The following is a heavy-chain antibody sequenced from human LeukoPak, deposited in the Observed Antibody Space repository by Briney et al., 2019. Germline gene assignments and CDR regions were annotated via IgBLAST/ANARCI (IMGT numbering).Heavy chain of an antibody. CDR3: ARRGDILTDYAFDY. Sequence: SETLSLTCSVSGGSINSNSHHWDWIRQAPGKGLEWTGNIYYSGTTSYNPSLKSRVTISVDTSKNQFSLRLSSVTAADTAVYYCARRGDILTDYAFDYWGQGTLVTVSS. V-gene: IGHV4-39*01. D-gene: IGHD3-9*01. J-gene: IGHJ4*02. CDR1: GGSINSNSHH. CDR2: IYYSGTT.